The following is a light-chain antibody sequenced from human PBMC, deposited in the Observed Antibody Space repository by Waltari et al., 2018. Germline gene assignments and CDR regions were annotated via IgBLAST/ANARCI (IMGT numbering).Light chain of an antibody. J-gene: IGLJ2*01. Sequence: QSALTQPASVSGSPGQSITISCTGSSSDVGGCNYVSWYQQHPGKAPKLMISDVKKRPSGVSNRVSGSKSDNTASLTISGLQAEDEAHYYCTSFTSSSTIVFGGGTKLTVL. CDR3: TSFTSSSTIV. CDR1: SSDVGGCNY. V-gene: IGLV2-14*03. CDR2: DVK.